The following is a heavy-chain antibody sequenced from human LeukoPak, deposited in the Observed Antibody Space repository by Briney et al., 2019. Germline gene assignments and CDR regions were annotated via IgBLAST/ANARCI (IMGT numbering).Heavy chain of an antibody. V-gene: IGHV1-69*04. CDR2: IIPIFGIA. CDR1: GGTFSSYA. Sequence: GASVNVSCKASGGTFSSYAISWVRQAPGQGLEWMGRIIPIFGIANYAQKFQGRVTITADKSTSTAYMELSSLRSEDTAVYYCAIGDRGVMKGAFDIWGQGTMVTVSS. D-gene: IGHD2-21*02. J-gene: IGHJ3*02. CDR3: AIGDRGVMKGAFDI.